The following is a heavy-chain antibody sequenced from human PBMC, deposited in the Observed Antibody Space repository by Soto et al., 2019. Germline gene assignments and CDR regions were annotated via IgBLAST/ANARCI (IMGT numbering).Heavy chain of an antibody. CDR2: ISHDVRTT. V-gene: IGHV3-74*03. D-gene: IGHD2-8*01. CDR3: ARGGASHAHPPDH. CDR1: GFTFSNYW. J-gene: IGHJ4*02. Sequence: GGSLRLSCAASGFTFSNYWMHWIRQAPGKGLVWVSRISHDVRTTTYADSVKGRFTISRDNAKNTVFLEMKSLRAEDTAVYYCARGGASHAHPPDHWGQGTLVTVSS.